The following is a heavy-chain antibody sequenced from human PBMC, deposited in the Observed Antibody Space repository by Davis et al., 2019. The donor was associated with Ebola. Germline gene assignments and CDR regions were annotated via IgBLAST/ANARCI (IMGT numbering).Heavy chain of an antibody. J-gene: IGHJ6*02. V-gene: IGHV3-7*03. Sequence: GESLKISCAASGFTFDDYAMHWVRQAPGKGLEWVANIKQDGSEKYYVDSVKGRFTISRDNAKNSLYLQMNSLRAEDTALYHCARVGRYYYYGMDVWGQGTTVTVSS. CDR2: IKQDGSEK. CDR1: GFTFDDYA. D-gene: IGHD3-16*01. CDR3: ARVGRYYYYGMDV.